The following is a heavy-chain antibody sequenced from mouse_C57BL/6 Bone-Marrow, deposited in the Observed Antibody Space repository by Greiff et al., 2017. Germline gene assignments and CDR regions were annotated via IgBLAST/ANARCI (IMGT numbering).Heavy chain of an antibody. CDR3: ARSGYYYGSSPVYFDY. D-gene: IGHD1-1*01. V-gene: IGHV1-54*01. CDR2: INPGSGGT. J-gene: IGHJ2*01. CDR1: GYAFTNYL. Sequence: QVQLQQSGAELVRPGTSVKVSCKASGYAFTNYLIEWVKQRPGQGLEWIGVINPGSGGTNYNEKFKGKATLTADKSSSTAYMQLSSLTSEDSAVYVCARSGYYYGSSPVYFDYWGQGTTLTVSS.